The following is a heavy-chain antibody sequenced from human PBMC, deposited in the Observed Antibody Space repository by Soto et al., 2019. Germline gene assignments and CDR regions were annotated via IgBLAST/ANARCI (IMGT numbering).Heavy chain of an antibody. CDR2: IIVVSGKA. V-gene: IGHV1-58*02. Sequence: GASVKVSCKASGVTFTSSAMQWVRQARGQRLEWIGRIIVVSGKANYAQKFQERVTITTDKSTSTAYMELSSLRSEDTAVYYCARDPPPSYSIAADDTYNFDYWGQGTLVTVSS. CDR1: GVTFTSSA. CDR3: ARDPPPSYSIAADDTYNFDY. J-gene: IGHJ4*02. D-gene: IGHD6-13*01.